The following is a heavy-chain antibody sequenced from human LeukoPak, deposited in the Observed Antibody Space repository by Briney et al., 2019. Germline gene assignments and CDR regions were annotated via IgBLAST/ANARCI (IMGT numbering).Heavy chain of an antibody. CDR1: GGSISSYY. D-gene: IGHD6-19*01. Sequence: PSETLSLTCTVSGGSISSYYWSWIRQPPGKGLEWIGYMDDSGSTNYNPSLTSRVTISEDTSKNQLSLKLGSATAADTAVYYCARHSSGSGGAFQYWGQGTPVTVSS. V-gene: IGHV4-59*08. J-gene: IGHJ4*02. CDR3: ARHSSGSGGAFQY. CDR2: MDDSGST.